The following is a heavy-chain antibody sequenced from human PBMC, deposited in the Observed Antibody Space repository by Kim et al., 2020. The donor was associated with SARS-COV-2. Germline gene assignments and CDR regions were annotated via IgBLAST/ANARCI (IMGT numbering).Heavy chain of an antibody. Sequence: DGSEKYYVDSVEGRFIISRDNAENSLYLQMNSLRAEDTAVYYCGRVYSDWGQGTLVTVSS. V-gene: IGHV3-7*01. CDR3: GRVYSD. J-gene: IGHJ4*02. D-gene: IGHD6-13*01. CDR2: DGSEK.